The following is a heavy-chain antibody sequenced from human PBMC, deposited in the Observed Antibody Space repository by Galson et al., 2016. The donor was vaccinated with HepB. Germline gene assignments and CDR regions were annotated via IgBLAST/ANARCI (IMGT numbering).Heavy chain of an antibody. CDR1: GGSIRSGSYC. J-gene: IGHJ6*02. CDR2: ISYSGHT. V-gene: IGHV4-31*03. D-gene: IGHD6-19*01. Sequence: TLSLTCNVSGGSIRSGSYCWTWIRLHPGKGLEWIGYISYSGHTYYNPSLKSRLTISVGTSQNKFSLRLSSVTAADTGVYYCARDDSGGWYGFHYGMDVWGQGTTVTVSS. CDR3: ARDDSGGWYGFHYGMDV.